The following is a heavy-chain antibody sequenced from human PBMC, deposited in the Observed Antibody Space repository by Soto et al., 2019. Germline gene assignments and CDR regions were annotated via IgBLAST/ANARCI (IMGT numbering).Heavy chain of an antibody. Sequence: QVQLQESGPGLVKPSETLSLTCTVSGGSISSYYWSWIRQPPGKGLEWIGYIYYSGSTNYNPSLKSRVTISVDTSKNQFSLKLSSVTAADTAVYYCARRGYCSGGSCYGLRYFDLWGRGTLVTVSS. D-gene: IGHD2-15*01. CDR1: GGSISSYY. CDR2: IYYSGST. V-gene: IGHV4-59*01. J-gene: IGHJ2*01. CDR3: ARRGYCSGGSCYGLRYFDL.